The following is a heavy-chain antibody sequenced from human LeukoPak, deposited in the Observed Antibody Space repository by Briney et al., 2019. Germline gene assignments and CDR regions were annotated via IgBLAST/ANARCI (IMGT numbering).Heavy chain of an antibody. Sequence: PGGSLRLSCAASGFTVSSNYMSWVRQAPGKGLEWVSVIYSGGSTYYADSVTGRFTISRDNSKNTLYLQMNSLRAEDTAVYYCARAQQQPFDYWGQGTLVTVPS. J-gene: IGHJ4*02. CDR3: ARAQQQPFDY. D-gene: IGHD6-13*01. CDR1: GFTVSSNY. CDR2: IYSGGST. V-gene: IGHV3-53*01.